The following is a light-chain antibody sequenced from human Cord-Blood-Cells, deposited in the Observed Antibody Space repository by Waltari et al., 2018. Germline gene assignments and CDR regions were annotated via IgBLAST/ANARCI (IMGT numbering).Light chain of an antibody. Sequence: ILLTQSPATLSLSQGDIAPLFCRASQSVSSYLAWYQQKPGQAPRLLIYDAANRATGIPARFSGSGSGTDFTLTISSLEPEDFAVYYCQQRSNWPPLTFGGGTKVEIK. J-gene: IGKJ4*01. CDR3: QQRSNWPPLT. V-gene: IGKV3-11*01. CDR2: DAA. CDR1: QSVSSY.